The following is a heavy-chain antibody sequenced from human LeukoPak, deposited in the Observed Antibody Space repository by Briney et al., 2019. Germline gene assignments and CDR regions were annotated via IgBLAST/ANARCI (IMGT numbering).Heavy chain of an antibody. CDR1: GGTFSSYA. Sequence: EASVKVSCKASGGTFSSYAISWVRQAPGQGLEWMGRIIPIFGTANYAQKFQGRVTITTDESTSTAYMELSSLRSEDTAVYYCATSLYGDYGFGAFDIWGQGTMVTVSS. V-gene: IGHV1-69*05. CDR3: ATSLYGDYGFGAFDI. CDR2: IIPIFGTA. D-gene: IGHD4-17*01. J-gene: IGHJ3*02.